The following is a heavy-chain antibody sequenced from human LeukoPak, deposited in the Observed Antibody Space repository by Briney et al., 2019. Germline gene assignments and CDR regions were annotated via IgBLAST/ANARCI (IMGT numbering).Heavy chain of an antibody. CDR3: ARHSPGDSCFYSD. V-gene: IGHV5-10-1*01. CDR1: GYSFTSYW. CDR2: IDPRDSYT. D-gene: IGHD2-2*01. J-gene: IGHJ4*02. Sequence: GESLKISCKGSGYSFTSYWIGWVRQMPGKALEWMGRIDPRDSYTNYSPSFQGQVTISADKSISTAYLQWSSLKASDTAMYYCARHSPGDSCFYSDWGQGTLVTVSS.